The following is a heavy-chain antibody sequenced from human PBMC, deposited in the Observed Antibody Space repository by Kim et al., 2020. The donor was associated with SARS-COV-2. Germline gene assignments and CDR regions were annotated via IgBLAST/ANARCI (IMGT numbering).Heavy chain of an antibody. CDR2: INHSGST. J-gene: IGHJ4*02. CDR1: GGSFSGYY. Sequence: SETLSLTCVVYGGSFSGYYWSWIRQPPGKGLEWIGEINHSGSTNYNPSLKSRVTISVDTSKNQFSLKLSSVTAADTAVYYCARQYCSGGSCYLPDYWGQGTQVAVS. CDR3: ARQYCSGGSCYLPDY. V-gene: IGHV4-34*01. D-gene: IGHD2-15*01.